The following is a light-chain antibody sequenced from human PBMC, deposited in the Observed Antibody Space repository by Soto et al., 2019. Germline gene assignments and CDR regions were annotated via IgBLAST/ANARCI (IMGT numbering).Light chain of an antibody. V-gene: IGKV3-11*01. CDR3: QHRSNWPLT. J-gene: IGKJ4*01. CDR2: DAS. CDR1: QSVSSY. Sequence: EIVMTQSPATLSLSPGERATLSFRASQSVSSYLAWYQQKRGQAPRLLIYDASKRATGIPARFRGSGSGTDFTLTISSLEPEDFAVYYCQHRSNWPLTFGGGTKVDI.